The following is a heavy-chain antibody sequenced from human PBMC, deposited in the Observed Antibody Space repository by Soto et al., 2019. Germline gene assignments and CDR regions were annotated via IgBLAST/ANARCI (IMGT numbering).Heavy chain of an antibody. CDR1: GGTFSSYA. Sequence: QVQLVQSGAEVKKPGSSVKVSCKASGGTFSSYAISWVRQAPGQGLEWMGGIIPIFGTANYAQKFQGGVTITADESTSTAYMELSSLRSEDTAVYYSARDPLRDRSGGDAIPISAEGTMGNVSS. CDR3: ARDPLRDRSGGDAIPI. J-gene: IGHJ3*02. D-gene: IGHD3-22*01. CDR2: IIPIFGTA. V-gene: IGHV1-69*01.